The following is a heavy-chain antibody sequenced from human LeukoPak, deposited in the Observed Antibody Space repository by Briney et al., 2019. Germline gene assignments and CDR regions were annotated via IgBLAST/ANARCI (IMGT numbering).Heavy chain of an antibody. CDR2: IYPGDSDT. CDR1: GYSFTNYW. D-gene: IGHD2-2*01. Sequence: GESLKISCKDSGYSFTNYWIGWVRQMPGKGLEWMGIIYPGDSDTRYSPSFQGQVTISVDKSISTAFLQWSSLKASDTAVYYCARHLGWCNNTSGCDDESDAFDNWGQGTMVTVSS. J-gene: IGHJ3*02. V-gene: IGHV5-51*01. CDR3: ARHLGWCNNTSGCDDESDAFDN.